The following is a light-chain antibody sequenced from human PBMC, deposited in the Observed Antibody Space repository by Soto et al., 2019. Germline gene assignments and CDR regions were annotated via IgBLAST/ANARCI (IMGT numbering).Light chain of an antibody. CDR3: CSYAGSSTEV. V-gene: IGLV2-23*02. Sequence: QSALTQPASVSGSPGQSITISCTGTSSDVGGQNAVSWYQQHPGKAPKFIIYDVSKRPSGVSSRFSGSKSGNTASLTISGLQAEDEADYYCCSYAGSSTEVFGGGTKLTVL. CDR1: SSDVGGQNA. CDR2: DVS. J-gene: IGLJ2*01.